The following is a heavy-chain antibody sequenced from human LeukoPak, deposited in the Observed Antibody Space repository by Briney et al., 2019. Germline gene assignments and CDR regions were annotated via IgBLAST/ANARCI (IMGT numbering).Heavy chain of an antibody. CDR3: AKEVKLLPFDC. V-gene: IGHV4-30-2*01. D-gene: IGHD4-23*01. CDR1: GGSLSSGGYS. Sequence: PSETLSLTCAVSGGSLSSGGYSWSWVRQPPGKDLEWIGYIYPSGYTYYNPSLKSRVTISIDGSKNQFSLKLTSVTAADTAVYYCAKEVKLLPFDCWGQGTLVTVSS. J-gene: IGHJ4*02. CDR2: IYPSGYT.